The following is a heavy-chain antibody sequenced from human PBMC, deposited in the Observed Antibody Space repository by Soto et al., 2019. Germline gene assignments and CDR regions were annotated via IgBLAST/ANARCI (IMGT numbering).Heavy chain of an antibody. CDR1: GYTFTSYY. J-gene: IGHJ4*02. D-gene: IGHD3-3*02. V-gene: IGHV1-46*01. CDR2: INPSGGST. CDR3: AIQPLLLPSFDY. Sequence: QVQLVQSGAEVKKPGASVKVSCKASGYTFTSYYMHWVRQAPGQGLEWMGIINPSGGSTSYAQKFQGRXXMXRXXSTSTVYMELSSLRSEDTAVYYCAIQPLLLPSFDYWGQGTLVTVSS.